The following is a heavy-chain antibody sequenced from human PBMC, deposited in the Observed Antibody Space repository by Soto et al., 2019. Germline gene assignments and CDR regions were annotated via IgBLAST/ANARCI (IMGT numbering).Heavy chain of an antibody. CDR2: INHSGTT. CDR3: ARGSDYTSSFDY. D-gene: IGHD3-16*01. CDR1: GGSFSGYT. Sequence: QVQLQQWGAGLLKPSETLSLTCAVYGGSFSGYTWIWIRQPPGKGLEWIGAINHSGTTNHNPSLKSRVIISVDTSKKQFSLRLTSVTAADTAVYYCARGSDYTSSFDYWGQGTLVTVSS. J-gene: IGHJ4*02. V-gene: IGHV4-34*01.